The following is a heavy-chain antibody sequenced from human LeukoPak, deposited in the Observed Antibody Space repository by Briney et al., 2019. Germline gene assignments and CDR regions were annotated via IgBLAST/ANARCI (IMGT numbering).Heavy chain of an antibody. D-gene: IGHD6-13*01. CDR3: AKATGYSSSWDFDY. CDR2: ISGSGGNT. CDR1: GFTFSSYG. Sequence: GGSLRLSCAASGFTFSSYGMSWVRQAPGKGLEWVSAISGSGGNTYYADSVKGRFTISRDNSKKTLYLQMKSLRGEDTAIYYCAKATGYSSSWDFDYWGQGILVTVSS. V-gene: IGHV3-23*01. J-gene: IGHJ4*02.